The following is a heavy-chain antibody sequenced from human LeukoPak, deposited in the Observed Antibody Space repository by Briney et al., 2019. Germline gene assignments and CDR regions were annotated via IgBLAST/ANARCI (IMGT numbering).Heavy chain of an antibody. Sequence: GGSLRLSCAASGFSFSAYWMTWVRQAPGTGLEWVANINPAGAETYYVDPVKGPFTISRDNAKNLLYLQMNSLRAEDTAVYYCARFGYVAAVDLWGQGTLVTVSS. J-gene: IGHJ4*02. CDR3: ARFGYVAAVDL. V-gene: IGHV3-7*01. D-gene: IGHD2-15*01. CDR1: GFSFSAYW. CDR2: INPAGAET.